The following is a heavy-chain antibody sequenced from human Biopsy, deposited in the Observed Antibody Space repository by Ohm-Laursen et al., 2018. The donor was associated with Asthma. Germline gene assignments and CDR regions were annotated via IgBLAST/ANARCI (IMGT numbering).Heavy chain of an antibody. J-gene: IGHJ4*02. CDR3: ARMISYYHEMRAPFFDY. Sequence: GASVKVSCKASGYTVTRYAINWVRQAPGQGLEWMGWINTNTGNPTYAQGFTGRFVFSLDTSVNTAHLRISSLKAEDTAVYYCARMISYYHEMRAPFFDYWGQGTLVTVSS. V-gene: IGHV7-4-1*02. D-gene: IGHD3-22*01. CDR1: GYTVTRYA. CDR2: INTNTGNP.